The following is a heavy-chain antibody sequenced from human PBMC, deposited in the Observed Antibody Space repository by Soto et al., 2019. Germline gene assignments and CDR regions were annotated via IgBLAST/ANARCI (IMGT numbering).Heavy chain of an antibody. CDR1: GSSISSSSYY. D-gene: IGHD2-2*01. CDR3: ARRTRYCISTSCCGAMDV. J-gene: IGHJ6*02. CDR2: IYYSGTT. Sequence: SETLSLTCTVSGSSISSSSYYCGWIRQPPGKGLEWIGSIYYSGTTYYNPSLKSRVTISVDTSKNQFSLKLSSVTAADTAVYYCARRTRYCISTSCCGAMDVWGQGTTVTGSS. V-gene: IGHV4-39*01.